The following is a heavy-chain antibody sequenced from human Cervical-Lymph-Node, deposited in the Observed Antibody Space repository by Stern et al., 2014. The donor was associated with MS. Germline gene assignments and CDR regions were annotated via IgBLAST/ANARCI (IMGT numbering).Heavy chain of an antibody. CDR2: MNPNNANT. Sequence: DQLVESGSQVRKPGASVKVSCQASGYTFISYDIFWVRQATGQGLEWMGWMNPNNANTGHAQQFQGRVTMTRNISISTAYMELSSLRSDDTAVYYCVSGGFSYGYGLDAWGQGTAVIVSS. V-gene: IGHV1-8*01. CDR3: VSGGFSYGYGLDA. J-gene: IGHJ6*02. CDR1: GYTFISYD. D-gene: IGHD5-18*01.